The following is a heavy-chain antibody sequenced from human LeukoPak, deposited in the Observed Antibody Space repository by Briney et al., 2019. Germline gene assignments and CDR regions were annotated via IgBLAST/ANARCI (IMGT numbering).Heavy chain of an antibody. D-gene: IGHD3-16*02. J-gene: IGHJ4*02. Sequence: GGSLRLSCAASGFTFSSHVMSWVRQAPGKGLEWVSAFSGSGGSTYYADSVKGRFTISRDNSKNTLYLQMNSLRAEDTAVYYCARGSDFVWGSYRPYFDYWGQGTLVTVSS. CDR1: GFTFSSHV. CDR2: FSGSGGST. V-gene: IGHV3-23*01. CDR3: ARGSDFVWGSYRPYFDY.